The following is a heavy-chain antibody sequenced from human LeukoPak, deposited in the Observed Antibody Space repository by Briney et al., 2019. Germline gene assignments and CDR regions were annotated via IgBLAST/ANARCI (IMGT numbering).Heavy chain of an antibody. J-gene: IGHJ4*02. Sequence: PGGSLRLSCAASRFTFSNYIMNWVRQAQGKGLEWVAVISYDGSNKYYVDSVKSRFTIARDNSKNTVYLQMNSLRAEDMAVYYCAREEWYYFDYWGQGTLVTVSS. CDR1: RFTFSNYI. CDR3: AREEWYYFDY. CDR2: ISYDGSNK. D-gene: IGHD3-3*01. V-gene: IGHV3-30-3*01.